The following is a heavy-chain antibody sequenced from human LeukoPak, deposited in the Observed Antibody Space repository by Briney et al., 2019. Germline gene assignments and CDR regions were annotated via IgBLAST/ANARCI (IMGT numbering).Heavy chain of an antibody. CDR1: GYTFTTYW. V-gene: IGHV5-51*01. CDR2: IYPGDSDT. D-gene: IGHD3-22*01. Sequence: GESLKISCKGSGYTFTTYWMAWVRQMPGKGLEWMGIIYPGDSDTRYSPSYQGQVTISADKSISTAYLQWSSLKASDTAMYYCARQSDSSGYYGHWGQGTLVTVSS. J-gene: IGHJ4*02. CDR3: ARQSDSSGYYGH.